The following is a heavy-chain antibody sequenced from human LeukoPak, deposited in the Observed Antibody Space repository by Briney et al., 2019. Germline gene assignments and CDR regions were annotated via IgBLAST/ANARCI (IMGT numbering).Heavy chain of an antibody. J-gene: IGHJ4*02. CDR3: ARDDCSSASCYFWDS. Sequence: PGGSLRLSCAASGFTFRGYSMNWVRQAPGKGLEWVSYISSSSSNIYYADSVKGRFTISRDNAKNSLCLQMNSLRAEDTAVYYCARDDCSSASCYFWDSWGQGTLVTVSS. CDR1: GFTFRGYS. V-gene: IGHV3-48*01. D-gene: IGHD2-2*01. CDR2: ISSSSSNI.